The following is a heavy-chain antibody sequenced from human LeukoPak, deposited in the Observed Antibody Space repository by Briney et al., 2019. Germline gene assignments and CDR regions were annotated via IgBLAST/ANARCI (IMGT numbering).Heavy chain of an antibody. V-gene: IGHV3-30-3*01. D-gene: IGHD3-10*01. CDR2: ISYDGNTK. Sequence: GGTLGLSCAASGFTFSRYAMHWVRQAPAEGLEWVAVISYDGNTKHSADSVKGRFTISRDNSKNTLYLQMNSLSGEDTAVYYCARDTYYYASGTFYYYYYGLDVWGQGTTVTVSS. J-gene: IGHJ6*02. CDR1: GFTFSRYA. CDR3: ARDTYYYASGTFYYYYYGLDV.